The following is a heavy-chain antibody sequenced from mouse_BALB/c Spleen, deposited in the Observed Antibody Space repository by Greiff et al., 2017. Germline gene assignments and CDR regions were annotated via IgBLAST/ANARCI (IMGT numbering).Heavy chain of an antibody. V-gene: IGHV2-6-7*01. D-gene: IGHD2-2*01. Sequence: VHLVESGPGLVAPSQSLSITCTVSGFSLTGYGVNWVRQPPGKGLEWLGMIWGDGSTDYNSALKSRLSISKDNSKSQVFLKMNSLQTDDTARYYCARVYYGYEGAMDYWGQGTSVTVSS. CDR3: ARVYYGYEGAMDY. J-gene: IGHJ4*01. CDR2: IWGDGST. CDR1: GFSLTGYG.